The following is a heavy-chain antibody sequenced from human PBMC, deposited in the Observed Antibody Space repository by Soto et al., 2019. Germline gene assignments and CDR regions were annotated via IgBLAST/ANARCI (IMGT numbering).Heavy chain of an antibody. J-gene: IGHJ4*02. CDR3: AHIVVAGLGYYFDY. D-gene: IGHD6-19*01. CDR2: IDWDDDK. V-gene: IGHV2-70*12. CDR1: GFSLSTSGMC. Sequence: SGPTLVNPTQTLTLTCTFSGFSLSTSGMCVSWIRQPPGKALEWLARIDWDDDKYYSTSLKTRLTISKDTSKNQVVLTMSNMDPVDTARYYCAHIVVAGLGYYFDYWGQGTLVTVSS.